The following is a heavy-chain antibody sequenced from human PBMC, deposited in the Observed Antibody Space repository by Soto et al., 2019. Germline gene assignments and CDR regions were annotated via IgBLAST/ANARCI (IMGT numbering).Heavy chain of an antibody. Sequence: EVQLLESGGGLVQPGGSLRLSCAASGFTFSTYAMSWVRQAPGKGLGWVSGITISGSNTYYADSVKARFTISRDNSKNTVYLQMNSLRAEDMAVYFGGKVPPLRGFYFEYWGQGSPVTVSS. V-gene: IGHV3-23*01. D-gene: IGHD2-15*01. J-gene: IGHJ4*02. CDR1: GFTFSTYA. CDR3: GKVPPLRGFYFEY. CDR2: ITISGSNT.